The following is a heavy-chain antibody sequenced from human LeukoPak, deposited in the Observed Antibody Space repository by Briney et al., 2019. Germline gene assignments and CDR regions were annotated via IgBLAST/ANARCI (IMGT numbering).Heavy chain of an antibody. CDR3: ARVRRPTDV. CDR1: GGSFSGYY. D-gene: IGHD6-25*01. CDR2: INHSGST. V-gene: IGHV4-34*01. Sequence: PSETLSLTXAVYGGSFSGYYWSWIRQPPGKGLEWIGEINHSGSTNHNPSLKSRVTISVDTSKNQFSLKLSSVTAADTAVYYCARVRRPTDVWGKGTTVTVSS. J-gene: IGHJ6*04.